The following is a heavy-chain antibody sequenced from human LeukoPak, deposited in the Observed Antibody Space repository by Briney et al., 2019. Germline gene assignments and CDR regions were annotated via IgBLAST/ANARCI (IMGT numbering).Heavy chain of an antibody. CDR1: GYTFTSYG. J-gene: IGHJ4*02. D-gene: IGHD3-22*01. V-gene: IGHV7-4-1*02. Sequence: GASVKVSCKASGYTFTSYGISWVRQAPGQGLEWMGWINTNTGNPTYAQGFTGRFVFSLDTSVSTAYLQISSLKAEDTAVYYCARRYYDSSGYYFDYWGQGTLVTVSS. CDR2: INTNTGNP. CDR3: ARRYYDSSGYYFDY.